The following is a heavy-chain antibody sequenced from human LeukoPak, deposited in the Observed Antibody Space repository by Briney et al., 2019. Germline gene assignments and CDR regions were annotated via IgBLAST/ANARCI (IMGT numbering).Heavy chain of an antibody. D-gene: IGHD3-22*01. V-gene: IGHV3-21*01. CDR1: GFTFGSYT. J-gene: IGHJ4*02. Sequence: PGGSLRLSCAASGFTFGSYTMNWVRQAPGKGLEWVSTISRGNSYIYYADSVKGRFAISRGDAKNSLFLQLNSLRVEDTAVYYCARDRFYDSTGYYAELDYWGQGTLVTVSS. CDR3: ARDRFYDSTGYYAELDY. CDR2: ISRGNSYI.